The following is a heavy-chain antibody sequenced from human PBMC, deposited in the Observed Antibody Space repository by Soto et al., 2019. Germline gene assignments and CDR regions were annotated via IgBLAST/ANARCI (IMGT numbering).Heavy chain of an antibody. Sequence: SETLSLTCAVYGGSFSGYYWSWIRQPPGKGLEWIGEINHSGSTNYNPSLKSRVTISVDTSKNQFSLKLSSVTAADTAVYYCARSKYDSSGYPGVDYWGQGTLVTVSS. J-gene: IGHJ4*02. D-gene: IGHD3-22*01. CDR2: INHSGST. CDR1: GGSFSGYY. CDR3: ARSKYDSSGYPGVDY. V-gene: IGHV4-34*01.